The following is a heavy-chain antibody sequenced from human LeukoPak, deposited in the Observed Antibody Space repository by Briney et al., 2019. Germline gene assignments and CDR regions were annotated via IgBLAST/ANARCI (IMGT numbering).Heavy chain of an antibody. J-gene: IGHJ4*02. D-gene: IGHD3-10*01. Sequence: GGSLRLSSAASGFTFSSYSMNWVRQAPGKGLEWVSSISSSSSYIYYADSVKGRFTISRDNAKNSLYLQMNSLRAEDTAVYYCARSLLWFGESPGGFDYWGQGTLVTVSS. V-gene: IGHV3-21*01. CDR2: ISSSSSYI. CDR1: GFTFSSYS. CDR3: ARSLLWFGESPGGFDY.